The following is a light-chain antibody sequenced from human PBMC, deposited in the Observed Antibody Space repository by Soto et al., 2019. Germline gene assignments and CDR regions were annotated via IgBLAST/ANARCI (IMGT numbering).Light chain of an antibody. CDR2: WAS. V-gene: IGKV4-1*01. CDR3: QQRRNWPPLT. CDR1: QSLLYNNQNY. J-gene: IGKJ4*01. Sequence: DIVMTQSPDSLAVSLGERATINCKSSQSLLYNNQNYLAWHQQKPGQPHKLLIYWASTRESGVPDRFSGSGSGTDFTLTISSLQPEDFAVYYCQQRRNWPPLTFGGGTKVDIK.